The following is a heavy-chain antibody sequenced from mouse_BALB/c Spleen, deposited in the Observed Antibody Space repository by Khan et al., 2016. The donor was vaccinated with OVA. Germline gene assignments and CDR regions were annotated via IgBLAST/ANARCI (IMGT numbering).Heavy chain of an antibody. CDR3: ASELGRYYAMDY. D-gene: IGHD4-1*01. J-gene: IGHJ4*01. CDR1: GYSITSDYA. CDR2: ISYSGST. V-gene: IGHV3-2*02. Sequence: EVKLEESGPGLVKPSQSLSLTCTVAGYSITSDYAWNWIRQFPGNKLEWMGYISYSGSTGYNQYLKSRTSITRDTSKNTFFLQFNSVTTEDTATYYWASELGRYYAMDYWGQGTSVTVSS.